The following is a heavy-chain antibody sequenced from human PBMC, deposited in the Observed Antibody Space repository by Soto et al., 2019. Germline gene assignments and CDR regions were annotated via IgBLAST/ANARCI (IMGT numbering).Heavy chain of an antibody. CDR2: ISYDGSNK. V-gene: IGHV3-30*18. CDR1: GFTFSSYG. D-gene: IGHD3-16*01. J-gene: IGHJ4*02. CDR3: AKEGYYVWGSSWY. Sequence: QVQLVESGGGVVQPGRSLRLSCAASGFTFSSYGMHWVRQAPGKGLEWVAVISYDGSNKYYADSVKGRFTISRDNSKNTLYLQMNSLRAEDTAVYYCAKEGYYVWGSSWYWGQGTLVTVSS.